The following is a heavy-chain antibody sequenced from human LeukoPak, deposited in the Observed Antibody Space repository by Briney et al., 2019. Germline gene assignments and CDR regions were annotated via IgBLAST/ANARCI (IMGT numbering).Heavy chain of an antibody. CDR2: ISFSSSTI. CDR1: GLTFSTNS. Sequence: GGSLRLSCAAAGLTFSTNSMNWVRQAPGKGLEWVSYISFSSSTIYYADSVKGRFTISRDNSKNTLYLQMNSLRAEDTAVYYCAKAGQQLPHYFDYWGQGTLVTVSS. V-gene: IGHV3-48*01. CDR3: AKAGQQLPHYFDY. D-gene: IGHD6-13*01. J-gene: IGHJ4*02.